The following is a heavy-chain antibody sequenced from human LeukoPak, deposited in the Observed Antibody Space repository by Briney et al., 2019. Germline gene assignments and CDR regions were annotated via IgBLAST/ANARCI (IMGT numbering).Heavy chain of an antibody. D-gene: IGHD3-22*01. CDR2: ISGSGGNT. Sequence: GGSLRLSCAASGFTFSNYAMSWVRQAPGKGLEWVSVISGSGGNTYYADSVKGRFTISRDNSKNTLYLQMNSLRAEDTAVYYCARDNYYDSSGYYAYFDYWGQGTLVTVSS. V-gene: IGHV3-23*01. J-gene: IGHJ4*02. CDR1: GFTFSNYA. CDR3: ARDNYYDSSGYYAYFDY.